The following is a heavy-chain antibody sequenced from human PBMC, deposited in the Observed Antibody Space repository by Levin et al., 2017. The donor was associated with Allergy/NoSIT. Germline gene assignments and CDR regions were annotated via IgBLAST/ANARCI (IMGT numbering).Heavy chain of an antibody. CDR2: INEDGSNK. V-gene: IGHV3-7*01. D-gene: IGHD2-15*01. Sequence: GGSLRLSCAASGFSFSTYSMSWVRQAPGKGLEWVASINEDGSNKDHVDSVKGRFTISRDNAKNSLSLQMNSLRDEDTAVYYCARAISGYFDYWGLGTLVSVSS. CDR1: GFSFSTYS. CDR3: ARAISGYFDY. J-gene: IGHJ4*02.